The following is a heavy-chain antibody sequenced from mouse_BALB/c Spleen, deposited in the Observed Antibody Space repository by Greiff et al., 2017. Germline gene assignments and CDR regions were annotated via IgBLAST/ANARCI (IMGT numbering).Heavy chain of an antibody. J-gene: IGHJ4*01. CDR2: INPYNDGT. CDR3: ARSGYRYDAMDY. V-gene: IGHV1-14*01. CDR1: GYTFTSYV. D-gene: IGHD2-14*01. Sequence: EVKLVESGPELVKPGASVKMSCKASGYTFTSYVMHWVKQKPGQGLEWIGYINPYNDGTKYNEKFKGKATLTSDKSSSTAYMELSSLTSEDSAVYYCARSGYRYDAMDYWGQGTSVTVSS.